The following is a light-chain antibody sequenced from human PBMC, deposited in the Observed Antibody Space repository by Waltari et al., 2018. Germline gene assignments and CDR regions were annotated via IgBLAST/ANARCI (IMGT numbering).Light chain of an antibody. CDR2: DVT. J-gene: IGLJ1*01. V-gene: IGLV2-11*01. Sequence: QSALTQPRSVSGSPGQSVTISCTGASTNIGGYNYVSWYQQHPGTAPKLIIYDVTKRPSGVPGRFSGAKSGDTASRSISAVKAEDETVYYCCSYAGTSYFGTGTKITVL. CDR3: CSYAGTSY. CDR1: STNIGGYNY.